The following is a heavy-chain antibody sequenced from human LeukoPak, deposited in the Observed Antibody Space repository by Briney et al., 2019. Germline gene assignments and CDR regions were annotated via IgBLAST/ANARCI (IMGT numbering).Heavy chain of an antibody. Sequence: SETLSLTCTLSGDSISSGGYYWSWIRQHPGKSREWIGYISYSGNTYYNPFLKSRAAISADTPKNQFSLKLSSTTAADTAVYYCARAPVATPSEFDYWGQGTLVTVSS. CDR3: ARAPVATPSEFDY. V-gene: IGHV4-31*03. D-gene: IGHD5-12*01. CDR2: ISYSGNT. J-gene: IGHJ4*02. CDR1: GDSISSGGYY.